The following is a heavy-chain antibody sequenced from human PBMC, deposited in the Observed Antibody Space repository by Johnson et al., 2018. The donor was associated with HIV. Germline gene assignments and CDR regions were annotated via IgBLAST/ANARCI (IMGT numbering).Heavy chain of an antibody. J-gene: IGHJ3*02. CDR1: GFIFSTAA. CDR3: AKWGSMRATSAFDI. D-gene: IGHD1-26*01. V-gene: IGHV3-64*04. CDR2: ISINGDTT. Sequence: QVQLVESGGGVVRPGGSLRLSCAASGFIFSTAAMHWVRQAPGKGLEYVASISINGDTTYYARSVQDRFTISRDNSKNTLYLQMNSLRAEDTAVYYCAKWGSMRATSAFDIWGQGTMVTVSS.